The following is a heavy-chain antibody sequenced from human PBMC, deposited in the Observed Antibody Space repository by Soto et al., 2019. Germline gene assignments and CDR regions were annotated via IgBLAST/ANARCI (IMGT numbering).Heavy chain of an antibody. Sequence: QVQLQESGPGLVKPSETLSLTCTVSGGSISSYYWSWIRQPPGKGLEWIGYIYYSGSTNYNPSLKSRVTISVDTSKNQFSLKLSSVTAADTAVYYCARVGQATVTTWSFRSKNNWFDPWGQGTLVTVSS. CDR2: IYYSGST. CDR3: ARVGQATVTTWSFRSKNNWFDP. J-gene: IGHJ5*02. CDR1: GGSISSYY. V-gene: IGHV4-59*01. D-gene: IGHD4-17*01.